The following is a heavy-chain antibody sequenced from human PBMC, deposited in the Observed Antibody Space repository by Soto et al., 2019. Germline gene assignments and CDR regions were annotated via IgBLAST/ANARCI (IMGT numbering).Heavy chain of an antibody. CDR2: INPSGGST. Sequence: QVQLVQSGAEVKKPGASVKVSCKASGYTFTSYYMHWVRQAPGQGLEWMGIINPSGGSTSYAQKFQGRVTMTRDTSTSTVFMELSSLRSEDTAVYYCAREKIVLYGDYASLDYWGQGTLVTVSS. CDR1: GYTFTSYY. CDR3: AREKIVLYGDYASLDY. V-gene: IGHV1-46*03. J-gene: IGHJ4*02. D-gene: IGHD4-17*01.